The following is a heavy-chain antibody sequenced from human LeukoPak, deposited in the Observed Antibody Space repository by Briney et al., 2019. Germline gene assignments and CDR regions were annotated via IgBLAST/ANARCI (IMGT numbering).Heavy chain of an antibody. Sequence: GGSLRLSCAASGFTFSSYAMSWVRQAPGKGLEWVSAITGGDGSTFYANSVKGRFTISRDNSKNTLYLLMNSLRAEDTAVYYCAKEIAVAGKGVFEYWGQGTLVTVSS. D-gene: IGHD6-19*01. CDR3: AKEIAVAGKGVFEY. CDR1: GFTFSSYA. V-gene: IGHV3-23*01. CDR2: ITGGDGST. J-gene: IGHJ4*02.